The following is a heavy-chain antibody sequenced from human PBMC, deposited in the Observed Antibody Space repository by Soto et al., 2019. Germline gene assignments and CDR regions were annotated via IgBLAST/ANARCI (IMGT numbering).Heavy chain of an antibody. CDR3: ARLYTYGYYHFDH. Sequence: SETLSLTCTVSGDSISGGNYYWTWIRQHPGRGLEWIGYIYYTGTTHYSPSLQSRVTMSVDTSKNQISLTLTSLTPADTAVYFCARLYTYGYYHFDHWGQGTLGTVSS. CDR1: GDSISGGNYY. V-gene: IGHV4-31*03. J-gene: IGHJ4*02. CDR2: IYYTGTT. D-gene: IGHD3-22*01.